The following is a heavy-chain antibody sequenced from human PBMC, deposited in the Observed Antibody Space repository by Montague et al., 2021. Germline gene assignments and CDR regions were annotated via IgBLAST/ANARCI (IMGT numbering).Heavy chain of an antibody. J-gene: IGHJ3*02. CDR3: GKGHMRDSFDI. V-gene: IGHV3-74*01. CDR2: ISTDGSST. CDR1: GFTFSSYC. Sequence: SLRLSCAASGFTFSSYCMHWVRQAPGKGLVWVSRISTDGSSTTYADSVKGRFTTSRDNAKNMLYLQMYSLRVEDTAKYYCGKGHMRDSFDILGQGTMVTVSS.